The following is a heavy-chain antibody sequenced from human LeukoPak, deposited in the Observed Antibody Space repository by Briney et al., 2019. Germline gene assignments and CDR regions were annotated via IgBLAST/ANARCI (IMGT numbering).Heavy chain of an antibody. D-gene: IGHD3-10*01. CDR1: GFTFDDYA. CDR3: TRGGEEPFDY. J-gene: IGHJ4*02. CDR2: INVEGTTT. V-gene: IGHV3-74*01. Sequence: GGSLRLSCAASGFTFDDYAMHWVRQAPGKGLVWVSRINVEGTTTTCADSVEGRFTISRDENTLYLQMNHLRVDDTAVYYCTRGGEEPFDYWGQGTLVTVSS.